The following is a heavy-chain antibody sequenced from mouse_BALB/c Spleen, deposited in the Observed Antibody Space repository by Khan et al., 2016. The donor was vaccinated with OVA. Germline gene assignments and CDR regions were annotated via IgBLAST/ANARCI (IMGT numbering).Heavy chain of an antibody. J-gene: IGHJ3*01. V-gene: IGHV1-5*01. CDR1: GYTFTSYW. Sequence: EVQLQQSGTVLARPGTSVKMSCKASGYTFTSYWMHWVQQRPGQGLEWIGAIYPGNSYSSYNQNFKGKAKLTAVTSTSPAYMELSSLPIEGSAVYYCTRCGYLFDYWGQGTLVTVSA. CDR3: TRCGYLFDY. D-gene: IGHD2-2*01. CDR2: IYPGNSYS.